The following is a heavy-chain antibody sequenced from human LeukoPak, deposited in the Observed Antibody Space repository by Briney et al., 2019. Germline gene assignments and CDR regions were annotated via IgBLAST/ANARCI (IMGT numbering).Heavy chain of an antibody. Sequence: GGSLRLSCAASGFTVSSNYMSWVRQAPGKGLEWVSVIYSGGSTYYADSVKGRFTISRDNSKNTLYLQMNSLRAEDTAVYYCARMYYYDRSGLTWGFDYWGQGTLVTVSS. CDR3: ARMYYYDRSGLTWGFDY. CDR1: GFTVSSNY. D-gene: IGHD3-22*01. J-gene: IGHJ4*02. CDR2: IYSGGST. V-gene: IGHV3-53*01.